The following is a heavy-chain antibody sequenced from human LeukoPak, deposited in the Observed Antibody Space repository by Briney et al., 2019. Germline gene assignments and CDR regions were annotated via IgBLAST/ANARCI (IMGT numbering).Heavy chain of an antibody. Sequence: GGSLRLSCAASGFTFSSYAMSWGRQAPGKGLEWVSAISGSGGSTYYADSVKGRFTISRDNSKNTLYLQMNSLRAEDTAVYYCAKPTTVVRLLDAFDIWGQGTMVTVSS. D-gene: IGHD4-23*01. CDR1: GFTFSSYA. CDR2: ISGSGGST. J-gene: IGHJ3*02. CDR3: AKPTTVVRLLDAFDI. V-gene: IGHV3-23*01.